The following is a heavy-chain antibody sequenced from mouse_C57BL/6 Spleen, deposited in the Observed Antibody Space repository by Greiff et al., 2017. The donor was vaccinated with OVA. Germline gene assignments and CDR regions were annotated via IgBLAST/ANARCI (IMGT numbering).Heavy chain of an antibody. D-gene: IGHD1-1*01. CDR2: IYPGNSDT. CDR3: TRSYYYGSFDY. J-gene: IGHJ2*01. V-gene: IGHV1-5*01. CDR1: GYTFTSYW. Sequence: EVQLQQSGTVLARPGASVKMSCKTSGYTFTSYWMHWVKQRPGQGLEWIGAIYPGNSDTSYNQKFKGKAKLTAVTSDSTAYMELSSLTNADSAVYYCTRSYYYGSFDYWGQGTTLTVSS.